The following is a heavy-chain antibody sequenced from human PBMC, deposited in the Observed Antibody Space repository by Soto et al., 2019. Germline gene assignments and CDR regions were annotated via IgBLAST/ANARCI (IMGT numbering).Heavy chain of an antibody. CDR3: AREVGHGWFDP. J-gene: IGHJ5*02. V-gene: IGHV3-53*04. CDR2: IYSGGST. Sequence: EVQLVESGGGLVQPGGSLRLSCAASGFTVSSNYMSWVRQAPGKGLEWVSVIYSGGSTYYADSVKGRFTITRHNSKNTLYLQMNSLRAEDTAVYYCAREVGHGWFDPWGQGTLVTVSS. CDR1: GFTVSSNY.